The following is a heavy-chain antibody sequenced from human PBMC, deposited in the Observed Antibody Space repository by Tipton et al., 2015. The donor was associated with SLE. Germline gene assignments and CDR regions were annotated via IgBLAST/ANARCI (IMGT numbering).Heavy chain of an antibody. J-gene: IGHJ6*02. CDR1: GYSISSGYY. CDR3: ARDLGGSYYNYYGMDV. V-gene: IGHV4-38-2*02. CDR2: IYHCGST. Sequence: TLSLTCAVSGYSISSGYYWGWIRQPPGKGLEWIGSIYHCGSTYYNPSLKSRVTISVDTSKNQFSLKLSSVTAADTAVYYCARDLGGSYYNYYGMDVWGQGTTVTVSS. D-gene: IGHD1-26*01.